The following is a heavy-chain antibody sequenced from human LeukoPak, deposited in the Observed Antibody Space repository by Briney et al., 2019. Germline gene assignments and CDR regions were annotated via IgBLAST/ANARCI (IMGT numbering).Heavy chain of an antibody. CDR2: IKSDGIST. V-gene: IGHV3-74*01. Sequence: GGSLRLSCAASGFSFSTSWMHWVRQAPGKGLVWVSRIKSDGISTTYADSVKGRFIISRDNSKNTLYLQMSSVRAEDTAVYYCANENGGPDYWGQGTLVTVSS. J-gene: IGHJ4*02. D-gene: IGHD1-1*01. CDR1: GFSFSTSW. CDR3: ANENGGPDY.